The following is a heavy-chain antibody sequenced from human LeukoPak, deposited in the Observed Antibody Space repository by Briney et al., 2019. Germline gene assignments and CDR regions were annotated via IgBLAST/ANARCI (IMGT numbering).Heavy chain of an antibody. CDR1: GGSISRSNYY. V-gene: IGHV4-39*07. CDR3: ARGGFYCGGDCYVDY. Sequence: PSETLSLTCTVSGGSISRSNYYWGWIRQPPGKGLEWIGSIYYSGSTYYNPSLKSRVTISVDTSKNQFSLRLSSVTAADTAVYYCARGGFYCGGDCYVDYWGQGTLVTVSS. J-gene: IGHJ4*02. CDR2: IYYSGST. D-gene: IGHD2-21*02.